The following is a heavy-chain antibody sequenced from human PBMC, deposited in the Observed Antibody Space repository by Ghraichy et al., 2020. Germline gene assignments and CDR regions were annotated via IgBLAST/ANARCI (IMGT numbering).Heavy chain of an antibody. CDR1: GGSISSSNW. V-gene: IGHV4-4*02. CDR3: ARAYYDFWSGYYTGIGYFQQ. J-gene: IGHJ1*01. D-gene: IGHD3-3*01. Sequence: SETLSLTCAVSGGSISSSNWWNWVRQPPGKGLEWIGEIYHSGSTNYNPSLKSRVTISVDRSENQFSLKLSSVTAADTAVYYCARAYYDFWSGYYTGIGYFQQWGQGTLVTVSS. CDR2: IYHSGST.